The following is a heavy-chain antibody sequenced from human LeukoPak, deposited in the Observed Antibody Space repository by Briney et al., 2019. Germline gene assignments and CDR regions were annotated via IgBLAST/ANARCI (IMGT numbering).Heavy chain of an antibody. V-gene: IGHV1-46*01. CDR2: INPSGGST. Sequence: ASVKVSCKASGYTFTSYYMHWVRQAPGQGLEWMGIINPSGGSTSYAQKFQGRVTMTRDTSTSTVYMELSSLRSEDTAVYYCAREGSRRRDGYNLDYWGQGTLVTVS. J-gene: IGHJ4*02. CDR3: AREGSRRRDGYNLDY. CDR1: GYTFTSYY. D-gene: IGHD5-24*01.